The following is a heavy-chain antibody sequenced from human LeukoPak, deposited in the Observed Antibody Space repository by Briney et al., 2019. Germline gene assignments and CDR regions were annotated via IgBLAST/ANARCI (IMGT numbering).Heavy chain of an antibody. Sequence: TGGSLRLSCAASGFTFTNYALSWVRQAPGKGLEWVSAISGSGAGTYYADSVKGRFTISRDNSKNTVYLQMSSLRVEDTAVYYCAKRNDILTGYYGPFDYWGQGTLVTVS. D-gene: IGHD3-9*01. V-gene: IGHV3-23*01. CDR1: GFTFTNYA. CDR2: ISGSGAGT. J-gene: IGHJ4*02. CDR3: AKRNDILTGYYGPFDY.